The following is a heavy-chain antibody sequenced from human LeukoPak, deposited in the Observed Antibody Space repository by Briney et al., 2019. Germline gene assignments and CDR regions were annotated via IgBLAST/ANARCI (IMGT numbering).Heavy chain of an antibody. CDR2: ISGSGGST. J-gene: IGHJ4*02. Sequence: GGSLRLSCAASGFTFSSYAMSWVRRAPGKGLEWVSAISGSGGSTYYADSVKGRFTISRDNSKNTLYLQMNSLRAEDTAVYYCAKIVGGSGSLYYFDYWGQGTLVTVSS. D-gene: IGHD3-10*01. V-gene: IGHV3-23*01. CDR3: AKIVGGSGSLYYFDY. CDR1: GFTFSSYA.